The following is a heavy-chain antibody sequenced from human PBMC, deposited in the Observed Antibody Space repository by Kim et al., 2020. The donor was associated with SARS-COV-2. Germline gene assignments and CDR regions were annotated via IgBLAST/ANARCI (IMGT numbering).Heavy chain of an antibody. D-gene: IGHD1-26*01. CDR2: ISAYNGNT. Sequence: ASVKVSCKASGYTFTSYGISWVRQAPGQGLEWMGWISAYNGNTNYAQKLQGRVTMTTDTSTSTAYMELRSLRSDDTAVYYCARVAIVGATHGWFDPWGQGTLVTVSS. J-gene: IGHJ5*02. V-gene: IGHV1-18*01. CDR3: ARVAIVGATHGWFDP. CDR1: GYTFTSYG.